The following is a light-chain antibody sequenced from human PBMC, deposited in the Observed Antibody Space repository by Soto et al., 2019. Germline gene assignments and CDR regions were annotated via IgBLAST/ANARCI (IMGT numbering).Light chain of an antibody. CDR2: DAS. CDR1: QSVTSSY. CDR3: QQYGSSLLT. J-gene: IGKJ4*01. V-gene: IGKV3-20*01. Sequence: EIVLTQSPGTLSLSPGERVTLSCRAGQSVTSSYLAWYKQKPGQAPRLLIYDASSRATGIPDRFSGSGSGTDFTLTISRLELEEFEVYYCQQYGSSLLTFGGGTKVEIK.